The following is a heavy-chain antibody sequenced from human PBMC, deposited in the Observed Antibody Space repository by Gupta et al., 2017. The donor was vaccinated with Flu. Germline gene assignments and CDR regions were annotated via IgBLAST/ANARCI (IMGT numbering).Heavy chain of an antibody. V-gene: IGHV1-24*01. CDR3: FTTIVFPGSFPYAFDL. CDR1: GYTLTALS. CDR2: FAPDDGET. Sequence: GYTLTALSMHWVRQAPGKRLEWMGGFAPDDGETLYAQQFQGRVTMTEATSTDTAYMELSSLTSEDPAAFYCFTTIVFPGSFPYAFDLWG. D-gene: IGHD3-22*01. J-gene: IGHJ3*01.